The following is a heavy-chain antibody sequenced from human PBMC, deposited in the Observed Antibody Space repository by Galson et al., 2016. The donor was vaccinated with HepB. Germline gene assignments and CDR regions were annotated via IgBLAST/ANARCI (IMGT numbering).Heavy chain of an antibody. V-gene: IGHV3-74*01. CDR3: VKLNGFLSGYYEDWFDP. Sequence: SLRLSCAASGFAFSSHWMHWVRQAPGKGLMWVARINSDGTISNYADSMRGRFTISRDNAKNSLYLQMSSLRTEDTAVYYCVKLNGFLSGYYEDWFDPWGQGTLVTVSS. CDR2: INSDGTIS. D-gene: IGHD3-3*01. CDR1: GFAFSSHW. J-gene: IGHJ5*02.